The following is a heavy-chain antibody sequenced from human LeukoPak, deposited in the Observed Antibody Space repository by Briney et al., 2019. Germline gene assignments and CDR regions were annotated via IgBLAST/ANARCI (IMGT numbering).Heavy chain of an antibody. CDR2: IKEDGSEK. CDR3: ARGVGRFPY. CDR1: GFTFSSYL. J-gene: IGHJ4*02. D-gene: IGHD2-15*01. Sequence: GGSLRLSCVASGFTFSSYLMTWVRQAPGKGLEWVANIKEDGSEKYYVDSVKGRFTISRDNAESSLYLQMNSLRAEDAAVYYCARGVGRFPYWGQGTLVTVSS. V-gene: IGHV3-7*04.